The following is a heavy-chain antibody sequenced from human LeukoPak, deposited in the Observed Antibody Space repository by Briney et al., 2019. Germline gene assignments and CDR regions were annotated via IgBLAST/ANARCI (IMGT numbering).Heavy chain of an antibody. V-gene: IGHV4-59*01. CDR1: GGSISSYY. CDR2: IYYSGST. CDR3: ARDRYGSGSPDDAFDI. Sequence: PSETLSLTCTVSGGSISSYYWSWIRQPPGKGLEWIRYIYYSGSTSYNPSLKSRVTISVDTSKNQFSLKLSSVTAAGTAVYYCARDRYGSGSPDDAFDIWGQGTMVTVSS. J-gene: IGHJ3*02. D-gene: IGHD3-10*01.